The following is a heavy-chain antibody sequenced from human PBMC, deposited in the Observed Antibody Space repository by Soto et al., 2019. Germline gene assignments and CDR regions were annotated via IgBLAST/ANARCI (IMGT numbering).Heavy chain of an antibody. Sequence: QVQLVQSAAEVKKPGASVKVSCKASGYTFSNFGLSWVRQAPGQGLEWMGWIGPYNGNTDHAQKFQDRVTMTTDTSTNTAYMELGGLTSDDTAVYYCARCYCSVGSCYTCWHFDLWGRG. V-gene: IGHV1-18*01. CDR3: ARCYCSVGSCYTCWHFDL. CDR2: IGPYNGNT. D-gene: IGHD2-15*01. CDR1: GYTFSNFG. J-gene: IGHJ2*01.